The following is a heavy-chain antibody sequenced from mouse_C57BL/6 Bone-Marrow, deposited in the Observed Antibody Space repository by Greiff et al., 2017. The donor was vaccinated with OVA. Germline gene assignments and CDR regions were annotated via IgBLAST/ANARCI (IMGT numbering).Heavy chain of an antibody. CDR3: TSRLLYSYYFDY. CDR1: GYTFTDYE. Sequence: QVQLKQSGAELVRPGASVTLSCKASGYTFTDYEMHWVKQTPVHGLEWIGAIDPETGGTAYNQKFKGKAILTADKSSSTAYMELRSLTSEDSAVYYCTSRLLYSYYFDYWGQGTTLTVSS. CDR2: IDPETGGT. V-gene: IGHV1-15*01. D-gene: IGHD2-12*01. J-gene: IGHJ2*01.